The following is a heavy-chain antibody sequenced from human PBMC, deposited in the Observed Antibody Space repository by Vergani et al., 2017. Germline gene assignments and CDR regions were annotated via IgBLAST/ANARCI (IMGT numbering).Heavy chain of an antibody. CDR1: GFTFSSYS. Sequence: VQLVESGGGVVQPGRSLRLSCAASGFTFSSYSMNWVRQAPGKGLEWVSSISSSSSYIYYADSVKGRFTISRDNAKNSLYLQMNSLRAEDTAVYYCAREDYGDYNYYYYGMDVWGQGTTVTVSS. CDR2: ISSSSSYI. J-gene: IGHJ6*02. D-gene: IGHD4-17*01. V-gene: IGHV3-21*01. CDR3: AREDYGDYNYYYYGMDV.